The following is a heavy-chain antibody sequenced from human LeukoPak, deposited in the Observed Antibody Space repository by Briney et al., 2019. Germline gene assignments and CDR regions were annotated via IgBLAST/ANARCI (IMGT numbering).Heavy chain of an antibody. J-gene: IGHJ3*02. CDR2: IYPGDSDA. CDR1: GYSFTNYW. Sequence: GESLKISCKGSGYSFTNYWIGWVRQMPGKGLKWMGIIYPGDSDARYSPSFQGQVTISADKSISTAYLQWSSLKASDTAMYYCASSIAYCGGDCYSGAFDIWGQGTMVTVSS. CDR3: ASSIAYCGGDCYSGAFDI. D-gene: IGHD2-21*02. V-gene: IGHV5-51*01.